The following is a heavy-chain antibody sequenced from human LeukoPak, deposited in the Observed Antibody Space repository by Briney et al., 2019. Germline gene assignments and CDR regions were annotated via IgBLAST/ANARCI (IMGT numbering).Heavy chain of an antibody. Sequence: PGGSLRLSCAASGFTFSSYAMSWVRQAPGKGLEWVSAISGSGGSTYYADSVKGRFTISRDNSKNTLYLQMNSLRAEDTAVYYCANTQRFGELSLFDYWGQGTLVTVSS. J-gene: IGHJ4*02. CDR2: ISGSGGST. D-gene: IGHD3-10*01. CDR1: GFTFSSYA. CDR3: ANTQRFGELSLFDY. V-gene: IGHV3-23*01.